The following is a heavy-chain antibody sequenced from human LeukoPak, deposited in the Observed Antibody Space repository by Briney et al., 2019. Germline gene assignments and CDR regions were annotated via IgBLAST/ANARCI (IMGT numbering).Heavy chain of an antibody. V-gene: IGHV3-21*01. J-gene: IGHJ4*02. D-gene: IGHD5-18*01. CDR1: GFTFSSYS. CDR2: ISSSSSYI. Sequence: GGSLRLSCAASGFTFSSYSMNWVRQAPGKGLEWVSSISSSSSYIYYADSVKGRFTIPRDNAKNSLYLQMNSLRAEDTAVYYCARVEEAYYRYSYGLGTFDYWGQGTLVTVSS. CDR3: ARVEEAYYRYSYGLGTFDY.